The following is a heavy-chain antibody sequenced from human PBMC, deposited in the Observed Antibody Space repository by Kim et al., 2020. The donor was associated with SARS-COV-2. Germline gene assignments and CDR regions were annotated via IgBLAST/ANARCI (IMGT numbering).Heavy chain of an antibody. V-gene: IGHV3-23*01. J-gene: IGHJ4*02. CDR1: GFSFSSYG. CDR3: AKEWSSHGPSQYAY. D-gene: IGHD2-2*01. Sequence: GGSLRLSCAASGFSFSSYGMTWVRQAPGKGLEWVSGISGSGDGSYHADSVKGRFTISRDNSKNTLYLEMNSLRAEDTAIYYCAKEWSSHGPSQYAYLGQG. CDR2: ISGSGDGS.